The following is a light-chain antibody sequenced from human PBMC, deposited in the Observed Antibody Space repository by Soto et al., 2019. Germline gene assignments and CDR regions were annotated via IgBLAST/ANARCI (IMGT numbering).Light chain of an antibody. V-gene: IGKV1-39*01. CDR1: QSIASY. CDR2: GAV. CDR3: QRDYNNIRT. J-gene: IGKJ1*01. Sequence: DIQMTQSPSSLPASEGDSATINCRASQSIASYVNWYQQKPGKAPKLLILGAVILQSGVPSRFSGSGSGTDFTLTISSLQPEDFATYYCQRDYNNIRTFGQGTKVDI.